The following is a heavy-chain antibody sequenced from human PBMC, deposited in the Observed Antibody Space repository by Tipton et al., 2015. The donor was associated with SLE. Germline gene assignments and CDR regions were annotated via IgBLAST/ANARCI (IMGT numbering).Heavy chain of an antibody. V-gene: IGHV4-61*02. CDR2: IYTTGST. CDR3: AKYASGTMFEY. CDR1: GGSITTGRYY. D-gene: IGHD3-10*01. Sequence: TLSLTCTVSGGSITTGRYYWSWIRQPAGKGLEWIGRIYTTGSTYYNPSLKSRVSMSADTSKNTFSLRLTSVTAADTAVYYCAKYASGTMFEYWGQGTLVTVSS. J-gene: IGHJ4*02.